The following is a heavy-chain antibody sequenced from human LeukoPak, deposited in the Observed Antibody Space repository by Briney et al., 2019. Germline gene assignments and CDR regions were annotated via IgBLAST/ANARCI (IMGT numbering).Heavy chain of an antibody. CDR2: IGSSSSYI. CDR1: GFTFSNYN. Sequence: GGSLRLSCAASGFTFSNYNMNWVRQAPGKGLEWVSSIGSSSSYISYADSVKGRFTISRDNAKNSLYLQMNSLRAGDTAVYFCARELITYGDYPYYFDYWGQGTLVTVSS. CDR3: ARELITYGDYPYYFDY. D-gene: IGHD4-17*01. V-gene: IGHV3-21*01. J-gene: IGHJ4*02.